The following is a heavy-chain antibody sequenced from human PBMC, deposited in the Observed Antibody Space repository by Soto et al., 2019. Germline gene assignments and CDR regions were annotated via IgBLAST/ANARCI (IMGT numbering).Heavy chain of an antibody. J-gene: IGHJ4*02. CDR3: VRAFLVTTRYYFDF. D-gene: IGHD4-17*01. CDR2: IRNKANSYTT. CDR1: GFTFSDHY. V-gene: IGHV3-72*01. Sequence: EVQLVESGGGLVQPGGSLRLSCAASGFTFSDHYMDWVRQAPGKGLEWVARIRNKANSYTTEYAASVKGRFTVSRDDSENSRYLQMDSLKTEDTAVYFCVRAFLVTTRYYFDFWGQGTLVTVCS.